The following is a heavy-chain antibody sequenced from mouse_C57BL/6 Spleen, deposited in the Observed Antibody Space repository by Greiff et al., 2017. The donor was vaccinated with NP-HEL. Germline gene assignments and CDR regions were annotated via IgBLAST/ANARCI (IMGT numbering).Heavy chain of an antibody. CDR1: GYTFTSYW. CDR2: INPSNGGT. V-gene: IGHV1-53*01. D-gene: IGHD2-4*01. CDR3: ARSRDYDGDWYFDV. J-gene: IGHJ1*03. Sequence: QVQLQQSGTELVKPGASVKLSCKASGYTFTSYWMHWVKQRPGQGLEWIGNINPSNGGTNYNEKFKSKATLTVDKSSSTAYMQLSSLTSEDSAVYYCARSRDYDGDWYFDVWGTGTTVTVSS.